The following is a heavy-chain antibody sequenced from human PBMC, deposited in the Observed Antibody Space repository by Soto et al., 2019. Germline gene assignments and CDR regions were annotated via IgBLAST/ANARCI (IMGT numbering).Heavy chain of an antibody. J-gene: IGHJ5*02. CDR3: ARSDTVTTPAPNWFDP. V-gene: IGHV1-18*04. D-gene: IGHD4-17*01. Sequence: QVQLVQSGAEVKKPGASVKVSCKASGYTFTSYGISWVRQAPGQGLEWMGWISAYNGNTNYAQQLQGRVTMTTDTSTSTAYMELRSLRSDDTAVYYCARSDTVTTPAPNWFDPGGQGTLVTVSS. CDR2: ISAYNGNT. CDR1: GYTFTSYG.